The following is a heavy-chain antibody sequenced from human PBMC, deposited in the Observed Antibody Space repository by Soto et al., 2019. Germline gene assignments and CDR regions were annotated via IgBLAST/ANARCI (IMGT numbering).Heavy chain of an antibody. J-gene: IGHJ5*01. CDR1: GYTFTSYG. CDR3: ARGSLVIAAAGTPQAGFAS. Sequence: ASVKVSCKASGYTFTSYGISWVRQAPGQGLEWMGWISAYNGNTNYAQKLQGRVTMTTDTSTSTAYMELSSLRSEDTAVYYCARGSLVIAAAGTPQAGFASWGQGSLVTVSS. CDR2: ISAYNGNT. D-gene: IGHD6-13*01. V-gene: IGHV1-18*01.